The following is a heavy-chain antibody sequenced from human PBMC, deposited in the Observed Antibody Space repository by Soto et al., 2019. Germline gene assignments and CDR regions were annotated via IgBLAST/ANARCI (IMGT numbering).Heavy chain of an antibody. V-gene: IGHV4-31*03. CDR3: ARDLKNDSGDYIVLDAFDV. CDR2: ISDSGNT. CDR1: GGSINGGNYY. Sequence: QVQLQESGPGLVKPSQTLSLTCTVTGGSINGGNYYWSWIRQPPGKVLEGIGYISDSGNTFYTPSLASRLTVSLDTSQNYFTLELTSVTAADTAIYYCARDLKNDSGDYIVLDAFDVWGHGTMVTVSS. D-gene: IGHD4-17*01. J-gene: IGHJ3*01.